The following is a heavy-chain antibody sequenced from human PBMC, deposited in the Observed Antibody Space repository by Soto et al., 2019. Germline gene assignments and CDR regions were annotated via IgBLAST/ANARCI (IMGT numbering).Heavy chain of an antibody. CDR3: ARDYGDYNWFDP. D-gene: IGHD4-17*01. V-gene: IGHV1-69*08. J-gene: IGHJ5*02. Sequence: QVQLVQSGAEVKKPGSSVKVSCKASGGTFSSYTIGWVRQAPGQGLEWMGRIIPILGIANYAQKFQGRVTITADKSTSTAYMELSSLRSEDTAVYYCARDYGDYNWFDPWGQGTLVTVSS. CDR1: GGTFSSYT. CDR2: IIPILGIA.